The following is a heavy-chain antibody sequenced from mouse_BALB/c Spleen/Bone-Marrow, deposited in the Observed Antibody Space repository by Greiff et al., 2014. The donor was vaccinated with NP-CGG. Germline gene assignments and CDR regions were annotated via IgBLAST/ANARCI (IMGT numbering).Heavy chain of an antibody. Sequence: VKLMESGAGLMKPGASVKISCKATGYTFSNYWIEWVKQRPGHGLEWIGEILPGSGSTNYNEKFKGKATFTADTSSNTAYMQLSSLTSEDSAVYYCARGDYFDYWGQGTTLTVSP. V-gene: IGHV1-9*01. CDR2: ILPGSGST. CDR1: GYTFSNYW. J-gene: IGHJ2*01. CDR3: ARGDYFDY.